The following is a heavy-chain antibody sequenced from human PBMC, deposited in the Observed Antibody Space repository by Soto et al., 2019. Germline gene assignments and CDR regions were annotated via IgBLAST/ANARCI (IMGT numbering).Heavy chain of an antibody. Sequence: EVLLLESGGGLVQPGGSLRLSCAASGSTFSTYGTTWVRQTPRKGLEWVSCISSSSGKIFYADSVQGRFTISRDNSKRELYLQPNSLRNEATGVYYCTRWDAYADVWGQGTTVIVSS. CDR1: GSTFSTYG. V-gene: IGHV3-23*01. D-gene: IGHD1-26*01. CDR2: ISSSSGKI. CDR3: TRWDAYADV. J-gene: IGHJ6*02.